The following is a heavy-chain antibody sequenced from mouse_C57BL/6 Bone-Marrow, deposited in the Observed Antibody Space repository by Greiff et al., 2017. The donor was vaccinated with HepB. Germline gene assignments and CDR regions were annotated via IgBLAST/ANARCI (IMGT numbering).Heavy chain of an antibody. CDR3: TRWGTVVATDYYAMDY. CDR2: IDPETGGT. D-gene: IGHD1-1*01. V-gene: IGHV1-15*01. CDR1: GYTFTDYE. J-gene: IGHJ4*01. Sequence: QAQRQRSGAELVGPGASVTRSSKAWGYTFTDYEMNWVKKTPVNGREWIGAIDPETGGTAYNQKCKGKAILTADKSSSTAYMELRSLTSEDSAVYYCTRWGTVVATDYYAMDYWGQGTSVTVSS.